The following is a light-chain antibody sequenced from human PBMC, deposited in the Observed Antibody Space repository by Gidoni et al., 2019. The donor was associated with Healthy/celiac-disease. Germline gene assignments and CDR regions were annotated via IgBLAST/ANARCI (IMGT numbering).Light chain of an antibody. CDR3: QSYDSSLSARYV. V-gene: IGLV1-40*01. J-gene: IGLJ1*01. Sequence: QSVLTQPPSVSGAPGHRVTISCTGSSPNIGAGYDVHWYQQLPGTAPKLLIYGNSNRPSGVPDRFSGSKSGTSASLAITGLQAEDEADYYCQSYDSSLSARYVFGTGTKVTVL. CDR2: GNS. CDR1: SPNIGAGYD.